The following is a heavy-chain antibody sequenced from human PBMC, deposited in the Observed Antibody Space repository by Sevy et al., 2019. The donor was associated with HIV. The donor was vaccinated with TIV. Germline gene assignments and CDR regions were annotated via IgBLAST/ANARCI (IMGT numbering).Heavy chain of an antibody. V-gene: IGHV1-46*01. CDR2: INPGDGST. D-gene: IGHD3-10*01. Sequence: ASVKASCKTSGYTFTNYYVHWVRQAPGQGLEWMGGINPGDGSTKYAQTFQGRVTVTRDTSTSAVYMELTSLRADDTAVYYCARDLGEILGSDRGVVYWGQGTLVTVSS. J-gene: IGHJ4*02. CDR3: ARDLGEILGSDRGVVY. CDR1: GYTFTNYY.